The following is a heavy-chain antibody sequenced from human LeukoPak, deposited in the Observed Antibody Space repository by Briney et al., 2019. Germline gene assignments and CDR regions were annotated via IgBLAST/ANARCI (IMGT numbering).Heavy chain of an antibody. CDR3: ARQAYGSGSYYNFDY. V-gene: IGHV4-34*01. CDR2: IDHSGST. Sequence: SETLSLTCAVYGGSFSDYYWSWIRQPPGKGLEWIGEIDHSGSTNYNPSLKSRVTISVDTSKNQFSLKLSSVTAADTAVYYCARQAYGSGSYYNFDYWGQGTLVTVSS. D-gene: IGHD3-10*01. CDR1: GGSFSDYY. J-gene: IGHJ4*02.